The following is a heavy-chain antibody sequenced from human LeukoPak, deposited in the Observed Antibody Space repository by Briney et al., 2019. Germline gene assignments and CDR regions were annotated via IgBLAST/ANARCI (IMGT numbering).Heavy chain of an antibody. Sequence: PSETLSLTCAVSGYSISNGYYWGWIRQPPGKGLEWIGSFYQNGSAYNNPSLKSRVTMSVDTSKNQFSLKVTFVTAADTAEYYCGRLRDYASDRNFDSWGQGTQVTVSS. CDR1: GYSISNGYY. V-gene: IGHV4-38-2*01. D-gene: IGHD4-17*01. J-gene: IGHJ4*02. CDR3: GRLRDYASDRNFDS. CDR2: FYQNGSA.